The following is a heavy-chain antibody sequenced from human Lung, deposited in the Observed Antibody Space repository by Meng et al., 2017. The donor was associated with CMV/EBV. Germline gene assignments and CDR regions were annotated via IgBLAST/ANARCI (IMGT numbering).Heavy chain of an antibody. CDR2: INAYNADT. J-gene: IGHJ4*02. CDR3: ARVEVGITSGDY. Sequence: QLLQFWCELKNPWVPVKVSCKASGYTFTNYGITWVRQAPGQGLEWMGWINAYNADTNYAQTLQGRVTMTTDTSTSTAYMELRSLRSDDTSVYYCARVEVGITSGDYWGQGTLVTVSS. D-gene: IGHD1-26*01. V-gene: IGHV1-18*01. CDR1: GYTFTNYG.